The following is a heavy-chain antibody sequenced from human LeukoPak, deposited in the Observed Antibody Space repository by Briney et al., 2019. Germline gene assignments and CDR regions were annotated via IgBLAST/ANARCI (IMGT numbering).Heavy chain of an antibody. CDR1: GHSISRYY. J-gene: IGHJ4*02. D-gene: IGHD5-18*01. Sequence: PSDTLSLTCTVSGHSISRYYWSWLRQPPGEGLEWIGYIYYRGSTNYNPSLKSRVTISVDTSKNQFSLRLSSVTAADTAVYYRASGIGYSSLFDYWGQGTLVTVSS. CDR3: ASGIGYSSLFDY. V-gene: IGHV4-59*07. CDR2: IYYRGST.